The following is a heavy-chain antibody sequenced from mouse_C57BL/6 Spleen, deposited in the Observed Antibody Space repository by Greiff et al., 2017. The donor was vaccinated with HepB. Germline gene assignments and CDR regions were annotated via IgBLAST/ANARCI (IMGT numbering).Heavy chain of an antibody. CDR2: INPNYGTT. D-gene: IGHD2-3*01. J-gene: IGHJ2*01. CDR3: AREGLGRGLLFDY. V-gene: IGHV1-39*01. CDR1: GYSFTDYN. Sequence: VQLQQSGPELVKPGASVKISCKASGYSFTDYNMNWVKQSNGKSLEWIGVINPNYGTTSYNQKFKGKATLTVDQSSITAYMQRNSLTSEDSAVYYWAREGLGRGLLFDYWGQGTTLTVSS.